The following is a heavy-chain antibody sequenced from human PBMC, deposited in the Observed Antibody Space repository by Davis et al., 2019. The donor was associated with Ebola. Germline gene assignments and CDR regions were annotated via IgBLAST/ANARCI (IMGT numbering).Heavy chain of an antibody. CDR3: ARREHNWNYFDY. Sequence: GSLRLSCTVSGGSISSYYWSWIRQPPGKGLEWIGYIYYSGSANYNPSLKSRVTMSVDTSKNQFSLKLSSVSAADTAVYYCARREHNWNYFDYWGQGTLVTVSS. D-gene: IGHD1-20*01. J-gene: IGHJ4*02. V-gene: IGHV4-59*08. CDR1: GGSISSYY. CDR2: IYYSGSA.